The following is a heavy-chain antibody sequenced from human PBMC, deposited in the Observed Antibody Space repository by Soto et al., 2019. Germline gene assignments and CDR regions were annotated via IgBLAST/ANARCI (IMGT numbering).Heavy chain of an antibody. CDR1: GFTFSNAW. J-gene: IGHJ3*02. D-gene: IGHD3-10*01. CDR3: TTDNVDGPQLARDAFDI. CDR2: IKSKTDGGTT. Sequence: GGSLRLSCAASGFTFSNAWMSWVRQAPGKGLEWVGRIKSKTDGGTTDYAAPVKGRFTISRDDSKNTLYLQMNSLKTEDTAVYYCTTDNVDGPQLARDAFDIWGQGTMVTVSS. V-gene: IGHV3-15*01.